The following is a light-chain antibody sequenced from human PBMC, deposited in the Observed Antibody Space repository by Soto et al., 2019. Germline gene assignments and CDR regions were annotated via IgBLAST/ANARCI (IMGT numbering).Light chain of an antibody. J-gene: IGKJ5*01. CDR2: GAS. Sequence: AIQMTQSPSSLSASVGDRVTITCRASQDIRKDLAWYQQKPGKAPQILIYGASTLQTGVASRFSGSGSGTEFTLTISSLQSEDFAVYYCQQYNNWPITFGQGNDWRL. CDR3: QQYNNWPIT. CDR1: QDIRKD. V-gene: IGKV1-6*01.